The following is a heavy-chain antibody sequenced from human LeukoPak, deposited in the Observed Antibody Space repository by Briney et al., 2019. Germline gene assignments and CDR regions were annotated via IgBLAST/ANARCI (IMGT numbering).Heavy chain of an antibody. D-gene: IGHD2-2*01. CDR1: GFTFSSYW. J-gene: IGHJ5*02. V-gene: IGHV3-7*01. CDR3: ARDDCSSISCYHNWFDP. CDR2: IKQDGSKK. Sequence: GGSLRLSCAASGFTFSSYWMSWVRQAPGKGLEWVANIKQDGSKKYYVDSVKGRFTISRDNAKNSLYLQMNSLRAEDTAVYYCARDDCSSISCYHNWFDPWGQGTLVTVSS.